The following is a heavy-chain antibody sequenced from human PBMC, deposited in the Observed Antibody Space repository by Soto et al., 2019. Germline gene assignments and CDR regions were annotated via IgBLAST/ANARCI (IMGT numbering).Heavy chain of an antibody. CDR2: IKQDGSEK. V-gene: IGHV3-7*01. CDR3: ASTLDDSSGYYYIY. J-gene: IGHJ4*02. CDR1: GFTFSSYW. D-gene: IGHD3-22*01. Sequence: GGSLRLSCAASGFTFSSYWMSWVRQAPGKGLEWVANIKQDGSEKYYVDSVKGRFTISRDNAKNSLYLQMNSLRAEDTAVYYCASTLDDSSGYYYIYWGQGTLVTVSS.